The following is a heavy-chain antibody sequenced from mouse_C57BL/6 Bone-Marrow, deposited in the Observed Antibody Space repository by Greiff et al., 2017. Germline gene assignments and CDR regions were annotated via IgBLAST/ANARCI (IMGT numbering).Heavy chain of an antibody. D-gene: IGHD1-1*01. CDR2: FYPGSGSI. CDR3: ARHEGGYYYCSSPYAMDY. Sequence: QVHVKQSGAELVKPGASVKLSCKASGYTFTEYTIHWVKQRSGQGLEWIGWFYPGSGSIKYNEKFKDKATLTADKSSSTVYMELSRLTSEDSAVYFCARHEGGYYYCSSPYAMDYWSQGTSVTVSS. V-gene: IGHV1-62-2*01. CDR1: GYTFTEYT. J-gene: IGHJ4*01.